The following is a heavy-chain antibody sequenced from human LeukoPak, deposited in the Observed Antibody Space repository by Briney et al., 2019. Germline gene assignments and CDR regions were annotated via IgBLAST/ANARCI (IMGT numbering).Heavy chain of an antibody. V-gene: IGHV4-61*05. Sequence: TSETLSLTCTVSGGSISSSSYYWGWIRQPPGKGLEWIGYIYYSGSTNYNPSLKSRVTISVDTSKNQFSLKLTSVTAADTAVYYCARANYDDAFDIWGQGTKVTVSA. D-gene: IGHD3-16*01. J-gene: IGHJ3*02. CDR2: IYYSGST. CDR1: GGSISSSSYY. CDR3: ARANYDDAFDI.